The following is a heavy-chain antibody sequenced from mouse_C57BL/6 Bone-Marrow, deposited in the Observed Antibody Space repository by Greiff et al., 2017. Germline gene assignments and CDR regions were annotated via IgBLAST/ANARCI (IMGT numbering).Heavy chain of an antibody. CDR2: ISNKANNHAT. J-gene: IGHJ2*01. D-gene: IGHD1-1*01. Sequence: EVKVEESGGGLVQPGGSMKLSCAASGFTFSDAWMDWVRQSPEKGLEWVAEISNKANNHATYYAESVKGRFTISRDDSKSSVYLQMNSLRAEAAGIYYCTRDGSSSFDYWGQGTTLTVSS. CDR1: GFTFSDAW. CDR3: TRDGSSSFDY. V-gene: IGHV6-6*01.